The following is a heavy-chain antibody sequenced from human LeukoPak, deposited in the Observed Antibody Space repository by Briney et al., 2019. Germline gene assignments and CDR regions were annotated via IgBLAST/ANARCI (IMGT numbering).Heavy chain of an antibody. J-gene: IGHJ4*02. D-gene: IGHD3-10*01. V-gene: IGHV2-70*11. Sequence: SGPALVKPTQTLTLTCTFSGFSLSTSGMCVSWIRQPPGKALEWLARIDWDDDKYYSTSLKTRLTISKDTSKNQVVLTMTNMVTVHTATYYCARFTMVRGVGFDYWGQGTLVTVSS. CDR1: GFSLSTSGMC. CDR3: ARFTMVRGVGFDY. CDR2: IDWDDDK.